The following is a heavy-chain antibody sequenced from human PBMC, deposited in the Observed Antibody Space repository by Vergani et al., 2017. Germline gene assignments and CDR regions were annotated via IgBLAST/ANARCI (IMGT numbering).Heavy chain of an antibody. V-gene: IGHV3-48*03. CDR2: ICSSGSTI. D-gene: IGHD2/OR15-2a*01. Sequence: EVQLVESGGGLVQPGGSLRLSCAASGFTFSSYEMNWVRQAPGKGLEWVSYICSSGSTIYYADSVKGRFTISRDNAKNTVNLQMNSLRTEDTAVYFCANSVIAGNVGVAYFGMDVWGRGTTVTVSS. CDR1: GFTFSSYE. J-gene: IGHJ6*02. CDR3: ANSVIAGNVGVAYFGMDV.